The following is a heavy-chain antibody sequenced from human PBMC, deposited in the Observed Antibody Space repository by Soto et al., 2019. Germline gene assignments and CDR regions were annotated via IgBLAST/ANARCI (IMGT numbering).Heavy chain of an antibody. V-gene: IGHV4-30-4*01. D-gene: IGHD7-27*01. CDR1: GGSISSGDYY. CDR2: IYYSGST. J-gene: IGHJ6*02. Sequence: SETLSLTCTVSGGSISSGDYYWSWIRQPPGKGLEWIGYIYYSGSTYYNPSLKSRVTISVDTSKNQFSLKLSSVTAADTAVYYCARGGTGADDGSPYYYYYGMEVWGQGTTVTVSS. CDR3: ARGGTGADDGSPYYYYYGMEV.